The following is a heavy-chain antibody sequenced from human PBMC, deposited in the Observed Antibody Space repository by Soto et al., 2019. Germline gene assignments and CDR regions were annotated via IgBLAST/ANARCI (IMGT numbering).Heavy chain of an antibody. D-gene: IGHD3-22*01. V-gene: IGHV1-58*01. CDR1: GFTFTSSA. J-gene: IGHJ4*02. Sequence: GASVKVSCKASGFTFTSSAVQWVRQARGQRLEWIGWIVVGSGNTNYAQKFQERVTITRDMSTSTAYMELSSLRSEDTAVYYCAADFVRTYYYDSSGYYPNSFDYWGQGTLVIVSS. CDR3: AADFVRTYYYDSSGYYPNSFDY. CDR2: IVVGSGNT.